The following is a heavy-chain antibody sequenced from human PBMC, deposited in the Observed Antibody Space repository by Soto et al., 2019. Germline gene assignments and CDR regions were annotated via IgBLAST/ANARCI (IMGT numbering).Heavy chain of an antibody. Sequence: PGGSLRLSCAVSGFTFDDNAMRWVRQAPEKGLEWVSGINWKSDIGYADTVKGRFTISRDNAENSLYLQMNSLRAEDTALYYCAISQDRGGGDYVYWGQGTQVTVSS. CDR3: AISQDRGGGDYVY. V-gene: IGHV3-9*01. J-gene: IGHJ4*02. CDR2: INWKSDI. CDR1: GFTFDDNA. D-gene: IGHD4-17*01.